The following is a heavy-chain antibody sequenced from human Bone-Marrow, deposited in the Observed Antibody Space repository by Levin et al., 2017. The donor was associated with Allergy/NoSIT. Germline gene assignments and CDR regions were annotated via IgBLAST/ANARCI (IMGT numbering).Heavy chain of an antibody. J-gene: IGHJ3*01. CDR1: GDSVRGYY. V-gene: IGHV4-59*02. CDR2: IYDTET. CDR3: ARSLVSVVWGAFDV. D-gene: IGHD7-27*01. Sequence: PSETLSLTCGVSGDSVRGYYWSWIRQPPGKALEWIGYIYDTETTYNPSLETLFPLSEEMSKNQVSMRLTSVTADDTAIYYCARSLVSVVWGAFDVWGQGKMVTVAS.